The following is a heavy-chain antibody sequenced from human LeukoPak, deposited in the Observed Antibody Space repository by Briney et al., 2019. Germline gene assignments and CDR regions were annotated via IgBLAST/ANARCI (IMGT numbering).Heavy chain of an antibody. CDR3: ARRIAVAGTGYYGLDV. V-gene: IGHV5-51*01. Sequence: GESLQISCKGSGYTFNTYWIAWVRQMPGKGLEWMGIIYPGDSDTRYSPSFQGQVTISADKSIGTAYLQWSSLKASDTATYYCARRIAVAGTGYYGLDVWGQGTTVTVSS. CDR2: IYPGDSDT. CDR1: GYTFNTYW. J-gene: IGHJ6*02. D-gene: IGHD6-19*01.